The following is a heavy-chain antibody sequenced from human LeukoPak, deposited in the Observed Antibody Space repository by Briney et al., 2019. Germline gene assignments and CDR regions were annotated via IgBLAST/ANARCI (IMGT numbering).Heavy chain of an antibody. J-gene: IGHJ4*02. D-gene: IGHD3-22*01. CDR2: IYYSGST. Sequence: PSETLSLTCTVSGGSISSYYWSWIRQPPGKVLEWIGYIYYSGSTNYNPSLKSRVTISVDTSKNQFSLKLSSVTAADTAVYYCARGAYYYDSSIGYWGQGTLVTVSS. CDR1: GGSISSYY. CDR3: ARGAYYYDSSIGY. V-gene: IGHV4-59*01.